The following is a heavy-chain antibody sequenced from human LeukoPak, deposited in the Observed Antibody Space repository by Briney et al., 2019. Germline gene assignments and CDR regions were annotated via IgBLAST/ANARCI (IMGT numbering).Heavy chain of an antibody. CDR3: ARVYYYDSSGYYEEYFQH. CDR1: GGSISSSSYY. J-gene: IGHJ1*01. Sequence: SETLSLTCTVSGGSISSSSYYWGWIRQPPGKGLEWIGSIYYSGSTNYNPSLKSRVTISVDTSKNQFSLKLSSVTAADTAVYYCARVYYYDSSGYYEEYFQHWGQGTLVTVSS. CDR2: IYYSGST. D-gene: IGHD3-22*01. V-gene: IGHV4-39*07.